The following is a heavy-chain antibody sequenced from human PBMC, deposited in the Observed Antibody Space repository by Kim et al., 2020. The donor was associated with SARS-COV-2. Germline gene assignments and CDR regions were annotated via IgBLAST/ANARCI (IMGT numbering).Heavy chain of an antibody. CDR2: LYGTGNT. D-gene: IGHD3-10*01. Sequence: GGSLRLSCAASGLTVRSNVMTWVRQAPGKGLEWLSVLYGTGNTYYADSVRGGFTISSDDARNTLYSQMNNLIAEETAIYYCARVVADYQTYDYFDYGG. CDR1: GLTVRSNV. V-gene: IGHV3-53*01. CDR3: ARVVADYQTYDYFDY. J-gene: IGHJ4*01.